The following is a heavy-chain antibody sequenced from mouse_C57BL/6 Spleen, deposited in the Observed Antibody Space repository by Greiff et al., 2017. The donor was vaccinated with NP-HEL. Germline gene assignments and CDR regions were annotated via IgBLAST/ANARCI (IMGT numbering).Heavy chain of an antibody. CDR2: LYPGDGDA. Sequence: VQLQQSGAELVKPGASVKISCKASGYAFSSYWMNWVKQRPGKGLAWIGQLYPGDGDANYNGKFKGKATLTADKSSSTAYMQLSSLTSEDSAVYFCARGEVVAPFAYWGQGTLVTVSA. V-gene: IGHV1-80*01. D-gene: IGHD1-1*01. CDR1: GYAFSSYW. J-gene: IGHJ3*01. CDR3: ARGEVVAPFAY.